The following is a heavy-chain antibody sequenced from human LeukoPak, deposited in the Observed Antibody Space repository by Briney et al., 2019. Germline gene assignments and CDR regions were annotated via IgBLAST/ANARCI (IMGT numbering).Heavy chain of an antibody. J-gene: IGHJ4*02. CDR1: GFTFSSYS. CDR3: ARDFPRYYDSSGFWEFDY. Sequence: GGSLRLSCAASGFTFSSYSMNWVRQAPGKGLEWVSSISSSSYIYYADSVKGRFTISRDNAKNSLYLQMNSLRAEDTAVYYCARDFPRYYDSSGFWEFDYWGQGTLVTVSS. CDR2: ISSSSYI. V-gene: IGHV3-21*01. D-gene: IGHD3-22*01.